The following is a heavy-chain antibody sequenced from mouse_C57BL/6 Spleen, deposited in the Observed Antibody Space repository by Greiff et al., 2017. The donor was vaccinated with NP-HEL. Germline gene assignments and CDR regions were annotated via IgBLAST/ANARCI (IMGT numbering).Heavy chain of an antibody. CDR1: GYTFTSYW. Sequence: VQLQQSGAELVMPGASVKLSCKASGYTFTSYWMHWVKQRPGQGLEWIGEIDPSDSYTNYNQKFKGKSTLTVDKSSSTAYMQLSSLTSEDSAVYYWARREDSNPFAYWGQGTLVTVSA. J-gene: IGHJ3*01. D-gene: IGHD2-5*01. CDR2: IDPSDSYT. CDR3: ARREDSNPFAY. V-gene: IGHV1-69*01.